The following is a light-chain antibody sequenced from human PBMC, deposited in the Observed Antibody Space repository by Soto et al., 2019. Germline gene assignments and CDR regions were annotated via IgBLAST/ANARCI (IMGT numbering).Light chain of an antibody. V-gene: IGKV3-15*01. CDR2: DTS. CDR1: QSVSIK. CDR3: QQYNNWHPIT. Sequence: EIVMTQSPATISVSPGERATLSGRASQSVSIKLAWYQQKPRQATRLLIYDTSTRATGIPARFSGSGSGTEFTLTISSLQSEDFAVYYCQQYNNWHPITFGQGTRLEIK. J-gene: IGKJ5*01.